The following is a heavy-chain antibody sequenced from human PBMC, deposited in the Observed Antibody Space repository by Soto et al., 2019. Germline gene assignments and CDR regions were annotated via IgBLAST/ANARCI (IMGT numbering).Heavy chain of an antibody. V-gene: IGHV3-30*18. CDR1: GFTFSSYG. CDR2: ISYDGSNK. CDR3: AKDRGYYDSSGYYPRYYYYYYGMDV. D-gene: IGHD3-22*01. J-gene: IGHJ6*02. Sequence: QVQLVESGGGVVQPGRSLRLSCAASGFTFSSYGMHWVRQAPGKGLEWVAVISYDGSNKYYADSVKGRFTISRDNSKTTLYLQMNSLRAEDTAVYYCAKDRGYYDSSGYYPRYYYYYYGMDVWGQGTTVTVSS.